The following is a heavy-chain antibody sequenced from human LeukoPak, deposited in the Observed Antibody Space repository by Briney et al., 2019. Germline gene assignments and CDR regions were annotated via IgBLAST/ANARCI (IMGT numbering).Heavy chain of an antibody. CDR2: IKTKTDGGTT. CDR1: GFTFSNAC. V-gene: IGHV3-15*01. Sequence: PGGSLTLSCAASGFTFSNACMIWVRQAPGKGLEWIGRIKTKTDGGTTDYAAPVKGRFTISRDDSKNTVYLQMNSLKTDDTAVYYCTTRTDASGGPGTWGQGAL. CDR3: TTRTDASGGPGT. J-gene: IGHJ5*02. D-gene: IGHD2-8*01.